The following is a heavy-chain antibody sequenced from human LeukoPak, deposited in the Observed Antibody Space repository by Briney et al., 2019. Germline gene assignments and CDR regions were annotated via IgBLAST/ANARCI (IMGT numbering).Heavy chain of an antibody. CDR3: ARSYYYGSGSYVWFDP. CDR2: IYYSGST. V-gene: IGHV4-31*03. Sequence: SETLSLTCTVSGGSISSGGYYWSWIRQHPGKGLEWIGYIYYSGSTYYNPSLKSRVTISADTSKNQFSLKLTSVTAADTAMYYCARSYYYGSGSYVWFDPWGQGTLVTVSS. J-gene: IGHJ5*02. CDR1: GGSISSGGYY. D-gene: IGHD3-10*01.